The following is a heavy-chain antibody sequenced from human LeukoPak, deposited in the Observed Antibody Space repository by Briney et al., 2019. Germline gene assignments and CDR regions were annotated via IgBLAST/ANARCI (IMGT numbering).Heavy chain of an antibody. CDR3: ARRHSSLPLDY. CDR1: GYSFSTYW. CDR2: IYPGDSDT. V-gene: IGHV5-51*01. D-gene: IGHD3-22*01. Sequence: GESLKISCQGFGYSFSTYWIGWVRQMPGKGLEWMGIIYPGDSDTRYSPSFQGQVTISADKSISTAYLQWSSLKASDTAMYYCARRHSSLPLDYWGQGTLVTVSS. J-gene: IGHJ4*02.